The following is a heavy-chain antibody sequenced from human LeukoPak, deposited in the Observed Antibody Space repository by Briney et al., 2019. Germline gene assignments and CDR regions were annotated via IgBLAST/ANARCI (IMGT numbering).Heavy chain of an antibody. Sequence: PSETLSLTRAVYGGSFSGYYWSWIRQPPGKGLEWIGEINHSGSTNYNPSLKSRVTISVDTSKNQFSLKLSSVTAADTAVYYCARGRTAMADWGQGTLVTVSS. J-gene: IGHJ4*02. CDR2: INHSGST. D-gene: IGHD5-18*01. CDR1: GGSFSGYY. V-gene: IGHV4-34*01. CDR3: ARGRTAMAD.